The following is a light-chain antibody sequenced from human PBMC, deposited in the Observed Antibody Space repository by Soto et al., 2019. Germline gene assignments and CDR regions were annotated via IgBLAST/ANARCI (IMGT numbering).Light chain of an antibody. V-gene: IGKV3-20*01. J-gene: IGKJ5*01. CDR3: QQYGSSPT. Sequence: TQSPSSLSASVGDRVTITCRASQGISSYLAWYQQKPGQAPRLLIYGESSRATGIPDRFSGSGSGTDFTLTISRLEPEDFAVYYCQQYGSSPTFGQGTRLEIK. CDR1: QGISSY. CDR2: GES.